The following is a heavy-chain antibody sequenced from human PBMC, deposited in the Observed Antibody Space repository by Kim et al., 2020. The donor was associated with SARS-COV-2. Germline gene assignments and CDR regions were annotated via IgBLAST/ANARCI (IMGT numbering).Heavy chain of an antibody. V-gene: IGHV4-39*01. D-gene: IGHD6-6*01. CDR2: IYYSGST. J-gene: IGHJ4*02. CDR3: ARHDPKYSSSPDFDY. Sequence: SETLSLTCTVSGGSISSSSYYWGWIRQPPGKGLEWIGSIYYSGSTYYNPSLKSRVTISVDTSKNQFSLKLSSVTAADTAVYYCARHDPKYSSSPDFDYWGQGTLVTVSS. CDR1: GGSISSSSYY.